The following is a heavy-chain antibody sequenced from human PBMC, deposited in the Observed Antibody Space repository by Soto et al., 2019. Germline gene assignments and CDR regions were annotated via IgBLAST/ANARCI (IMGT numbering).Heavy chain of an antibody. J-gene: IGHJ4*02. D-gene: IGHD3-22*01. CDR1: VFPFSSYS. V-gene: IGHV3-21*01. CDR3: ARVGGDYYDRSGAYYLDY. CDR2: ITSRSRYR. Sequence: LGGPFRLSALASVFPFSSYSMNRVRQAPGQGLEWVSCITSRSRYRYYADPAKGRFIISRDNAKNSLYLQMNSLRAEDTAVYYCARVGGDYYDRSGAYYLDYWGQGTLVTVSS.